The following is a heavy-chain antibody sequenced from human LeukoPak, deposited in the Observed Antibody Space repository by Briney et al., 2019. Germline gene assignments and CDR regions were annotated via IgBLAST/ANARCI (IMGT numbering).Heavy chain of an antibody. CDR3: AKVRGYSYGPFDY. D-gene: IGHD5-18*01. CDR2: ISWNSGSI. J-gene: IGHJ4*02. Sequence: GGSLRLSCVASGFTFYDYAMHWVRQAPGKGLEWVSGISWNSGSIDYADSVKGRFTVSRDNAKNSLYLQMNSLRAEDTALYYCAKVRGYSYGPFDYWGQGTLVTVSS. V-gene: IGHV3-9*01. CDR1: GFTFYDYA.